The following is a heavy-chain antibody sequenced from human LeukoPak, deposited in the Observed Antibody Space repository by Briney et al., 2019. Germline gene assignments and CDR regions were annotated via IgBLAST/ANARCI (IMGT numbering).Heavy chain of an antibody. CDR1: GGTYSGYY. J-gene: IGHJ5*02. CDR3: ARRREGGTYYDILTEKSTTLRGHWFDP. CDR2: INDSGST. D-gene: IGHD3-9*01. V-gene: IGHV4-34*01. Sequence: PSVTLSLTCAGYGGTYSGYYWMWMPQPPGKALVGSGEINDSGSTYYNPSLKRRVAISVDTSKNQFSLKQSPVTAANAAVYYCARRREGGTYYDILTEKSTTLRGHWFDPWGEGTLVTVSS.